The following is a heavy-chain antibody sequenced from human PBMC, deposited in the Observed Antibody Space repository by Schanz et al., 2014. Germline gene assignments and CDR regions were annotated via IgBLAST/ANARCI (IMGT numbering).Heavy chain of an antibody. D-gene: IGHD4-17*01. Sequence: VQLEQSGAEVKKPGSSVKVSCKASGGTFSSFGINWVRQAPGQGLEWMGRIIPILGIATYAQKFQGRLTITADKSTSTAYMELSSLRSEDTAMYYCARGYGDSPTDFWGQGTLVTVSS. J-gene: IGHJ4*02. CDR1: GGTFSSFG. CDR2: IIPILGIA. V-gene: IGHV1-69*04. CDR3: ARGYGDSPTDF.